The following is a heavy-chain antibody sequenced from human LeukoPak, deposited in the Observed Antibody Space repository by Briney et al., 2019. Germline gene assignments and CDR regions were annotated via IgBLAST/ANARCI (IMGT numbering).Heavy chain of an antibody. D-gene: IGHD3-10*01. CDR3: TRETPLLWFGEPRNQDY. V-gene: IGHV3-49*04. J-gene: IGHJ4*02. CDR2: IRSKAYGGTT. CDR1: GFTFGDYA. Sequence: PGRSLRLSCTASGFTFGDYAMSWVRQAPGKGLEWVGFIRSKAYGGTTEYAASVKGRFTISRDDSKSIAYLQMNSLKTEDTAVYYCTRETPLLWFGEPRNQDYWGQGTLVTVSS.